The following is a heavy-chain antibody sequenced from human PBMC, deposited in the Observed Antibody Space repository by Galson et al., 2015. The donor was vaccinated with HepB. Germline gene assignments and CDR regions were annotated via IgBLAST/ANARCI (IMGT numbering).Heavy chain of an antibody. J-gene: IGHJ5*02. CDR3: VKEGSGVGGDWFDP. CDR2: INGRCSTR. V-gene: IGHV3-23*01. Sequence: SLRLSCAGSGFIFRHHAMAWIRQAPGKGLEWVSGINGRCSTRSYSKAVKGSFSISTDNSKDTVLLQLDNLRAEDTAVYYGVKEGSGVGGDWFDPWGQGALVTVS. CDR1: GFIFRHHA. D-gene: IGHD3-10*01.